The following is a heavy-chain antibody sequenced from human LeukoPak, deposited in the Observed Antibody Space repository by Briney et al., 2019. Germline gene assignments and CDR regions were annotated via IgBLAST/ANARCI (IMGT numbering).Heavy chain of an antibody. V-gene: IGHV3-30*18. CDR2: ISYDGSNK. J-gene: IGHJ4*02. CDR1: GFTFSSYG. D-gene: IGHD1-26*01. Sequence: QPGRSLRLSCAASGFTFSSYGMHWVRQAPGKGLEWVAVISYDGSNKYYADSVKGRFTISRDNSKNTLYLQMNSLRAEDTAVYYCAKRIVGPFFYYFDYWGQGTLVTVSP. CDR3: AKRIVGPFFYYFDY.